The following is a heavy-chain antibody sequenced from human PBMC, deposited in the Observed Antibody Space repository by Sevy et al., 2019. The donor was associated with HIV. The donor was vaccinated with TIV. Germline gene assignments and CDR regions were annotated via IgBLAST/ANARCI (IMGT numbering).Heavy chain of an antibody. V-gene: IGHV3-23*01. Sequence: GGSLRLSCATSGFTFNSYAMSWVRQAPGKGLEWVSAIRGIAGSAYYADSVKGRFTISRDNSKNTLYLQMNSLRAEDTAVYYCARDAINYYYMDVWGKGTTVTVSS. CDR1: GFTFNSYA. CDR3: ARDAINYYYMDV. J-gene: IGHJ6*03. CDR2: IRGIAGSA.